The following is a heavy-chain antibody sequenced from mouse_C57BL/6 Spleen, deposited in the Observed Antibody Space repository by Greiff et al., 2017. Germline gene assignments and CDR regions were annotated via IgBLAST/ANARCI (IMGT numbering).Heavy chain of an antibody. CDR1: GFTFSSYA. J-gene: IGHJ3*01. D-gene: IGHD1-1*01. V-gene: IGHV5-9-1*02. CDR3: TRAMYYGSGAY. CDR2: ISSGGDYI. Sequence: EVMLVESGEGLVKPGGSLKLSCAASGFTFSSYAMSWVRQTPGKRLEWVAYISSGGDYIYYADTVKGRFTISRDNARNTLYLQMSSLKSEDTAMYYCTRAMYYGSGAYWGQGTLVTVSA.